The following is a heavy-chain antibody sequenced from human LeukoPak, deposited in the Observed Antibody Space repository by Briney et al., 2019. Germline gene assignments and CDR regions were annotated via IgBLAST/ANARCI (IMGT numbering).Heavy chain of an antibody. V-gene: IGHV4-61*02. Sequence: SGTLSLTCAVSGGSISSGDNYWSWIRQPAGKGLEWIGRIYTSGSTNYNPSLKSRVTISGDTSKNQFSLRLSSVTAADTAVYYCARASYSYDINGWVPFDYWGQGTLVTVSS. CDR2: IYTSGST. CDR1: GGSISSGDNY. CDR3: ARASYSYDINGWVPFDY. D-gene: IGHD3-22*01. J-gene: IGHJ4*02.